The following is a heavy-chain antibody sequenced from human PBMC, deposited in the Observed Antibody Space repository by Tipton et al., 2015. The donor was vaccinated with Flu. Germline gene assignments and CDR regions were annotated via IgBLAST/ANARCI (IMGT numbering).Heavy chain of an antibody. CDR1: GGSISGYY. CDR2: IYYSGST. V-gene: IGHV4-59*12. D-gene: IGHD3-9*01. CDR3: AKEGSYNILTNYYNKGVDP. J-gene: IGHJ5*02. Sequence: TLSLTCTVSGGSISGYYWSWIRQPPGKGLEWIAYIYYSGSTNYNPSLKSRVTMSIDTSKNQFSLKVTSVTAADTAVYYCAKEGSYNILTNYYNKGVDPWGQGTLVIVSS.